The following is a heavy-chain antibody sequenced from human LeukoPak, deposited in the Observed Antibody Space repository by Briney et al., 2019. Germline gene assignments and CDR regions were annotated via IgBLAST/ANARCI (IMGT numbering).Heavy chain of an antibody. Sequence: GRSLRLSCAASGFTFSSYGMHWVRQAPGKELEWVAVISHDGSNKYYADSVKGRFTISRDNSKNTLYLQVNSLRAEDTAVYYCAKDRLRWAQLQYYFDYWGQGTLVTVSS. CDR1: GFTFSSYG. CDR3: AKDRLRWAQLQYYFDY. CDR2: ISHDGSNK. J-gene: IGHJ4*02. D-gene: IGHD2-21*01. V-gene: IGHV3-30*18.